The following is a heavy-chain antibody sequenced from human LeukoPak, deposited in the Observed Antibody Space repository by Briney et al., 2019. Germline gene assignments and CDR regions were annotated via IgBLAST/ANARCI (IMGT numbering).Heavy chain of an antibody. CDR3: AKDVLRYFDWSPLDY. V-gene: IGHV3-23*01. CDR2: ISGSGGST. D-gene: IGHD3-9*01. Sequence: GGSLRLSCAASGFTFSSYAMSWVRQAPGKGLEWVSAISGSGGSTYYADSVKGRFTISRDNSKNTLYLQMNSLRAEDTAVYYCAKDVLRYFDWSPLDYWGQGTLVTVSS. J-gene: IGHJ4*02. CDR1: GFTFSSYA.